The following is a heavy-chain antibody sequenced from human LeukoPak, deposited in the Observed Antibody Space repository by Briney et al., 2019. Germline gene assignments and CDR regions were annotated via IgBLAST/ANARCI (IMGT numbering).Heavy chain of an antibody. CDR3: TGELAGTTVHY. CDR1: GGSISSSTYY. V-gene: IGHV4-39*07. CDR2: IYYSGST. D-gene: IGHD1-7*01. Sequence: SETLSLTCTVSGGSISSSTYYWGWIRQPPGKGLEWIGGIYYSGSTYYNPSLKSRFTTSLDTSKNQFSLNLSSVTAADTAVYYCTGELAGTTVHYWGQGTLVTVSS. J-gene: IGHJ4*02.